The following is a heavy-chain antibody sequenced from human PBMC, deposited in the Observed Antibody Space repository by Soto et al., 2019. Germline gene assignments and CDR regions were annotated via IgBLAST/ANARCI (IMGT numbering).Heavy chain of an antibody. V-gene: IGHV3-11*01. CDR1: GFTFSDYY. J-gene: IGHJ3*02. Sequence: GGSLRLSCAASGFTFSDYYMSWIRQAPGKGLEWVSYISSSGSTIYYADSVKGRFTISRDNAKNSLYLQMNSLRAEDTAVYYCASSTYDILTDDAFDIWGQGTMVTVSS. D-gene: IGHD3-9*01. CDR2: ISSSGSTI. CDR3: ASSTYDILTDDAFDI.